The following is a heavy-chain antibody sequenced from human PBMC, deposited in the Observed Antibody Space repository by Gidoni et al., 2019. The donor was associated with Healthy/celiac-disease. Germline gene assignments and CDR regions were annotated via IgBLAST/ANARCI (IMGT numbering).Heavy chain of an antibody. CDR1: GFTFDDYG. CDR2: INWNGGST. V-gene: IGHV3-20*01. Sequence: EVQLVESGGGVVRPGGSLRLSCAASGFTFDDYGMSWVRQAPGKGLEWVSGINWNGGSTGYADSVKGRFTISRDNAKNSLYLQMNSLRAEDTALYHCARGGRYFDWLPGENWFDPWGQGTLVTVSS. D-gene: IGHD3-9*01. J-gene: IGHJ5*02. CDR3: ARGGRYFDWLPGENWFDP.